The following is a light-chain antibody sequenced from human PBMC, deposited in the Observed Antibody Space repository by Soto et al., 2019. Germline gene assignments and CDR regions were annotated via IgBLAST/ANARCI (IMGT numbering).Light chain of an antibody. CDR3: SSYTSSRSYV. V-gene: IGLV2-14*01. Sequence: QSVLTQPASLSGSPGQSITISCTGTSSDIGGYNYVSWYQQHPGKAPKLLISEVDNRPSGVSSRFSGSKSDNTASLTISGLQAEDEADYYCSSYTSSRSYVFGTGTKLTVL. J-gene: IGLJ1*01. CDR1: SSDIGGYNY. CDR2: EVD.